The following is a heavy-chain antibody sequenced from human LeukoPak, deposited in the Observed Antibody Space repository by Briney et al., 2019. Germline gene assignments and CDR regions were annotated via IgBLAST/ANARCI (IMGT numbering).Heavy chain of an antibody. J-gene: IGHJ4*02. CDR1: GGSISNGDYY. V-gene: IGHV4-39*01. CDR3: ARRGTRWYFDY. Sequence: SETLSLTCTVSGGSISNGDYYWGWIRQPPGKGPEWIGSIHHTGSTDYNLSFKSRVTISVDTSNNQFSLRLRSVTAADTAVYCCARRGTRWYFDYWGQGTLVTVSS. D-gene: IGHD4-23*01. CDR2: IHHTGST.